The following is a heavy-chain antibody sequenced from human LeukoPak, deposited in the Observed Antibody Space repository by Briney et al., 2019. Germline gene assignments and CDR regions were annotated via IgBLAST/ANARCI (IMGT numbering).Heavy chain of an antibody. D-gene: IGHD2-21*02. CDR2: IRSKANSYAT. CDR1: GFTFSGSA. J-gene: IGHJ3*02. Sequence: GGSLRLSCAASGFTFSGSAMHWVRQASGKGLEWVGRIRSKANSYATAYAASVKGRFTISRDDSKNTAYLQMNSLKSEDTAVYYCTRLLDCGGDCYNAFDIWGQGTMVTVSS. CDR3: TRLLDCGGDCYNAFDI. V-gene: IGHV3-73*01.